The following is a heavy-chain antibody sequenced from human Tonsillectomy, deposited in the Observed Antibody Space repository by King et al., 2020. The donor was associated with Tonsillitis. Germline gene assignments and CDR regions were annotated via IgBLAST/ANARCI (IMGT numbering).Heavy chain of an antibody. CDR2: ISGSGRST. CDR1: GFTFSSYA. J-gene: IGHJ4*02. Sequence: VQLVESGGGLVQPGGSLRLSCAASGFTFSSYAMSWVRQAPGKGLEWVSTISGSGRSTYYADSVKGRFTISRDNSKNTLYLQMNSLRAEDKAVYYCAKVSGLEGYSYPFDFWGQGALVTVSS. CDR3: AKVSGLEGYSYPFDF. D-gene: IGHD5-18*01. V-gene: IGHV3-23*04.